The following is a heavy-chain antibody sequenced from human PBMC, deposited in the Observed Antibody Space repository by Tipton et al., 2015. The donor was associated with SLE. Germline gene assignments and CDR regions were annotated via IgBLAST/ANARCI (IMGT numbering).Heavy chain of an antibody. CDR3: ARAGYSSRGEDYMDV. CDR2: IYTSGST. D-gene: IGHD6-13*01. J-gene: IGHJ6*03. CDR1: GGSISSGSYY. Sequence: TLSLTCTVSGGSISSGSYYWSWIRQPAGKGLEWIGYIYTSGSTYYNPSLKSRVTISVDTSKNQFSLKLSSVTAADTAVYYCARAGYSSRGEDYMDVWGKGTTVTVSS. V-gene: IGHV4-61*09.